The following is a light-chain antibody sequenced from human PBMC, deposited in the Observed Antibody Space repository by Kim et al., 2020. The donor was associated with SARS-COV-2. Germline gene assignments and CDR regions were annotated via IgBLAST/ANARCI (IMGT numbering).Light chain of an antibody. CDR3: AAWSDSLIGYV. CDR1: ASNIGRNT. J-gene: IGLJ1*01. V-gene: IGLV1-44*01. Sequence: GQMITISCSGSASNIGRNTVNWYQQLPGTAPKLLIHSNKERPSGVPDRFSGSKSGTSASLAISGLQSEDEADYYCAAWSDSLIGYVFGTGTKVTVL. CDR2: SNK.